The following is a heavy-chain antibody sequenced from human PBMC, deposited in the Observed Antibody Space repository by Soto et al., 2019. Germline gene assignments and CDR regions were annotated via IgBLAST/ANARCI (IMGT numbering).Heavy chain of an antibody. CDR2: SRNKANSYTA. D-gene: IGHD3-10*01. V-gene: IGHV3-72*01. Sequence: EVQLVESGGGLVQPGGSLRLSCAASGFTFSDHYMDWVRQAPGKGLEWIGRSRNKANSYTAEYAASVRGRFTISRDESKSSLYLQMNIPKTEDTAVYYCATYLNGANSGYWGQRTPVIVSS. J-gene: IGHJ4*02. CDR3: ATYLNGANSGY. CDR1: GFTFSDHY.